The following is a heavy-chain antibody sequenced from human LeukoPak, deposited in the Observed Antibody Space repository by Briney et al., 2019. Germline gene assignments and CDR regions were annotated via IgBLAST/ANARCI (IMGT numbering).Heavy chain of an antibody. CDR2: IYYSGST. CDR1: GGSISSSSYY. D-gene: IGHD5-24*01. J-gene: IGHJ4*02. CDR3: ARGARAGYNLEPFDY. Sequence: SETLSLTCTVSGGSISSSSYYWSWIRQPPGKGLEWIGYIYYSGSTKYNPSLKSRVTISVDTSKNQFSLKLSSVTAADTAVYYCARGARAGYNLEPFDYWGQGTLVTVSS. V-gene: IGHV4-61*05.